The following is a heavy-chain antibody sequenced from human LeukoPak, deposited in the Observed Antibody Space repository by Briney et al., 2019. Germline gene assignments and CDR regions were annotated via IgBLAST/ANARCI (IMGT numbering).Heavy chain of an antibody. V-gene: IGHV4-34*01. J-gene: IGHJ6*02. Sequence: SSETLSLTCAVYGGSFSGYYWSWIRQPPGKGLEWIGEINHSGSTNYNPSLKSRVTISVDTSKNQFSLKLSSVTAADTAVYYCARVEVYGSGSYYKVRRYYGMDVWGQGTTVTVSS. CDR3: ARVEVYGSGSYYKVRRYYGMDV. CDR1: GGSFSGYY. CDR2: INHSGST. D-gene: IGHD3-10*01.